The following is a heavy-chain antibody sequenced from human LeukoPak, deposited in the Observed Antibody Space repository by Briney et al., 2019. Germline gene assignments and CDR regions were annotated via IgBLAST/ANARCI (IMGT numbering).Heavy chain of an antibody. V-gene: IGHV4-4*07. CDR3: ARGFIAAAGKSRFDY. D-gene: IGHD6-13*01. CDR1: GGSISSYY. Sequence: PSETLSLTCTVSGGSISSYYWSWIRQPAGKGLEWIGRIYTSGSTNYNPSLKSRVTISVDTSKNQFSLKLSSVTAADTAVYYCARGFIAAAGKSRFDYWGQGTLVTVSS. J-gene: IGHJ4*02. CDR2: IYTSGST.